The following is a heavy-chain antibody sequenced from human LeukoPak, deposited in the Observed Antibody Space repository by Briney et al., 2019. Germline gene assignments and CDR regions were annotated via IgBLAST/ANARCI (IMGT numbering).Heavy chain of an antibody. J-gene: IGHJ4*02. CDR1: GGSISSSSYY. V-gene: IGHV4-39*01. D-gene: IGHD3-10*01. Sequence: SETLSLTCTVSGGSISSSSYYWGWIRQPPGKGLEWIGSIYYSGSTYYNPSLKSRVTISVDTSKNQFSLKLSSMTAADTAVYYYARRGYMVRGSYYFDNWGQGTLVTVSS. CDR2: IYYSGST. CDR3: ARRGYMVRGSYYFDN.